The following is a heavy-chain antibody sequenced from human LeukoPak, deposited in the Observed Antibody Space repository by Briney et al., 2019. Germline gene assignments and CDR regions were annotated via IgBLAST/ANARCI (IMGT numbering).Heavy chain of an antibody. J-gene: IGHJ4*02. V-gene: IGHV3-23*01. CDR2: IGGTGVRT. CDR1: GFTFSSYA. Sequence: GGSLRLSCASSGFTFSSYAMSWVRQAPGKGLEWVSTIGGTGVRTYYADSVKGRFTISRDNSKNTLYLQINSLRAEDTAVYFCAKDRLGDPYFFHYWGRGTLVTVSS. D-gene: IGHD3-16*01. CDR3: AKDRLGDPYFFHY.